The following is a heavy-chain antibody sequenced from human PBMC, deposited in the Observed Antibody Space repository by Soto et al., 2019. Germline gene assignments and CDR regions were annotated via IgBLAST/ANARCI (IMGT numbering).Heavy chain of an antibody. V-gene: IGHV3-23*01. Sequence: EVQLLESGGGLVQPGGSLRLSCAASGFTFSSYAMSWVRQAPGKGLEWVSAISGSGGSTYYADSVKGRFTISRDNSKNTLYLQMNSLRAEDTAVYYCAKDHYSSSWYGDWFDHWGQGTLVTVSS. J-gene: IGHJ5*02. CDR2: ISGSGGST. D-gene: IGHD6-13*01. CDR3: AKDHYSSSWYGDWFDH. CDR1: GFTFSSYA.